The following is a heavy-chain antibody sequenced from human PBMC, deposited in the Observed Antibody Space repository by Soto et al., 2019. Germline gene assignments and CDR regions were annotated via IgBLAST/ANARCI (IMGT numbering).Heavy chain of an antibody. V-gene: IGHV3-48*01. D-gene: IGHD2-2*01. CDR3: AREEDIVVVPAAIQPPFFDY. CDR1: GFTFSSYS. J-gene: IGHJ4*02. Sequence: GGSLRLSCAASGFTFSSYSMNWVRQAPGKGLEWVSYISSSSSTIYYADSVKGRFTISRDNAKNSLYLQMNSLRAEDTAVYYWAREEDIVVVPAAIQPPFFDYWGQGTLVTVSS. CDR2: ISSSSSTI.